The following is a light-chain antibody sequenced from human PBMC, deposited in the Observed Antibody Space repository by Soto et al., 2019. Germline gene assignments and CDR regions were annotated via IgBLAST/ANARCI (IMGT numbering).Light chain of an antibody. CDR1: ESISSSY. CDR3: QLYGGSHMFS. J-gene: IGKJ2*01. Sequence: EIVLTQSPGTLSLSPGEGATLSCRASESISSSYLAWYQQRPGQSPRLLIYAASSRAADIPDRFSGSGSGADFTLTISRLEPEDFAVYYCQLYGGSHMFSFGQGTKLQIK. CDR2: AAS. V-gene: IGKV3-20*01.